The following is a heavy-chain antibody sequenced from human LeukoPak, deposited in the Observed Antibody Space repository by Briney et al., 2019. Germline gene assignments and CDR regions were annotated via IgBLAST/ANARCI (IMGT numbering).Heavy chain of an antibody. D-gene: IGHD2-2*01. V-gene: IGHV3-48*04. Sequence: PGGSLRLSCAASGFTFSSYSMNWVRQAPGKGLEWVSYISSSSSTIYYADSVKGRFTISRDNAKNSLYLQMNSLRAEDTAVYYCASISGYCSSTSCSPFDYWGQGTLVTVSS. CDR3: ASISGYCSSTSCSPFDY. J-gene: IGHJ4*02. CDR2: ISSSSSTI. CDR1: GFTFSSYS.